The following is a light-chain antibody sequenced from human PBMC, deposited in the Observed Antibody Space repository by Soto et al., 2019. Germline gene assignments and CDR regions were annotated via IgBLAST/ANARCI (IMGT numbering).Light chain of an antibody. J-gene: IGLJ2*01. CDR1: NSDVGGYNY. V-gene: IGLV2-8*01. CDR3: SAYAGSSTWV. Sequence: QSAPTQPPSASGSPGQSVTFSCTGTNSDVGGYNYVSWYQQYPGKAPKLMIYEVYKRPSGVPDRFSGSKSGNTASLTVSGLQPEDEADYYCSAYAGSSTWVFGGGTKLTVL. CDR2: EVY.